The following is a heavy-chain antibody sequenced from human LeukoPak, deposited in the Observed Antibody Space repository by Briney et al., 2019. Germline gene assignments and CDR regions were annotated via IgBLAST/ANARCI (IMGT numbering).Heavy chain of an antibody. J-gene: IGHJ4*02. CDR1: THSVSTDYY. V-gene: IGHV4-38-2*02. D-gene: IGHD6-13*01. CDR3: ARSRGHIAAAGNFDY. Sequence: SETLSLTCTVSTHSVSTDYYWGWIRQPPGKGLEWVGNIYHDGSTYYTPSLKSRVTISVDTSKNQFSLKLTSVTAADTAVYYCARSRGHIAAAGNFDYWGQGTLVTVSS. CDR2: IYHDGST.